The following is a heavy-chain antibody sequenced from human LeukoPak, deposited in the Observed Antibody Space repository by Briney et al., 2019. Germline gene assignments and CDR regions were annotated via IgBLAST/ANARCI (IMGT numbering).Heavy chain of an antibody. D-gene: IGHD1-1*01. V-gene: IGHV3-74*01. CDR2: INPDGSST. CDR3: LESYHLSF. J-gene: IGHJ4*02. CDR1: EFTSRSVS. Sequence: PGRSLRLSCAGSEFTSRSVSIHWVRQAPGKWLTWVSYINPDGSSTNYADSVKGRFTISRDNTKNTVYLEMSSLKAEDTALYYCLESYHLSFWGQGTLVTVSS.